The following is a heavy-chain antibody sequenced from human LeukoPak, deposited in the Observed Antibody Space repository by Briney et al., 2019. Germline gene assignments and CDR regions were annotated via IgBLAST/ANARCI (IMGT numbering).Heavy chain of an antibody. J-gene: IGHJ5*02. CDR1: GYSISSGYY. Sequence: SETLSLTCTVSGYSISSGYYWGWIRQPPGKGLEWIGSIYHSGSTYYNPSLKSRVTISVDTSKNQFSLKLSSVTAADTAVYYCARGTGWFDPWGQGTLVTVSS. CDR2: IYHSGST. CDR3: ARGTGWFDP. V-gene: IGHV4-38-2*02.